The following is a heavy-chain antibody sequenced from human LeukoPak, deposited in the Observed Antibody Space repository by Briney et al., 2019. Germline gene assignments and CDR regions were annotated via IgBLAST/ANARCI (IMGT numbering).Heavy chain of an antibody. CDR1: GFTFDDYG. Sequence: GGSLRLSCAASGFTFDDYGMSWVRQAPGKGLEWVSGINWNGGSTGYADSVKGRFTISRDNAKYSLYLQMNSLRAEDTALYYRARSRSMGCSGGSCYFDYWGQGTLVTVSS. D-gene: IGHD2-15*01. CDR2: INWNGGST. V-gene: IGHV3-20*04. J-gene: IGHJ4*02. CDR3: ARSRSMGCSGGSCYFDY.